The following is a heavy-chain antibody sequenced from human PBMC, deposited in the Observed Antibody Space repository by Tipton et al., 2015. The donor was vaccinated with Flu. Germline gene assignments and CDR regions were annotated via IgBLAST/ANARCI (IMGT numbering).Heavy chain of an antibody. Sequence: TLSLTCTVSGGSIRSYYWSWIRQPAGKGLEWIGRIYTSGSTKYNPSLKSRVTMSIDTSNNRFSLKLSSVIAADTAVYYCAGGSGSGTFLIFDSWGQGTLVTVSS. J-gene: IGHJ4*02. CDR3: AGGSGSGTFLIFDS. V-gene: IGHV4-4*07. CDR1: GGSIRSYY. CDR2: IYTSGST. D-gene: IGHD3-10*01.